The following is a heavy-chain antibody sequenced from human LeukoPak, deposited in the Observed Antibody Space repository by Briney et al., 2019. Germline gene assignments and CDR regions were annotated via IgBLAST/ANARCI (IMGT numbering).Heavy chain of an antibody. D-gene: IGHD6-13*01. CDR3: ARGLAAAFFYYYYYMDV. V-gene: IGHV1-2*02. Sequence: ASVKVSCKASGYTFTGYYMHWVRQAPGQGLEWMGWINPNSGGTNYAQKFQGKVTMTRNTSISTAYMELSSLRSEDTAVYYCARGLAAAFFYYYYYMDVWGKGTTVTVSS. J-gene: IGHJ6*03. CDR2: INPNSGGT. CDR1: GYTFTGYY.